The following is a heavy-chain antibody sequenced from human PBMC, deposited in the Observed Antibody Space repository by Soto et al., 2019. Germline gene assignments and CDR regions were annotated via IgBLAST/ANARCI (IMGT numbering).Heavy chain of an antibody. V-gene: IGHV3-9*01. J-gene: IGHJ6*02. Sequence: SLRLSCAASGFTFDDYAMHWVRQAPGKGLEWVSGISWNSGSIGYADSVKGRFTISRDNAKNSLYLQMNSLRAEDTALYYCAKTLPGGGPYYYYGMDVWGQGTTVTVSS. CDR3: AKTLPGGGPYYYYGMDV. CDR1: GFTFDDYA. CDR2: ISWNSGSI. D-gene: IGHD2-15*01.